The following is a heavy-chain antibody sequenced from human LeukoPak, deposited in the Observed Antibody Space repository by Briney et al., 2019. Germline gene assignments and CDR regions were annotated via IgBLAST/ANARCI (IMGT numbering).Heavy chain of an antibody. CDR2: IYTSGST. D-gene: IGHD3-22*01. V-gene: IGHV4-4*07. CDR1: XXSSYX. J-gene: IGHJ4*02. CDR3: ARDPPFYYYDSSGSLTL. Sequence: XXSSYXWSWIRXPAGXGLEWIGRIYTSGSTNHNPSLTSRVTMSVDTSKNQFSLKLSSVTAADTAVYYCARDPPFYYYDSSGSLTLWGQGTLVTVSS.